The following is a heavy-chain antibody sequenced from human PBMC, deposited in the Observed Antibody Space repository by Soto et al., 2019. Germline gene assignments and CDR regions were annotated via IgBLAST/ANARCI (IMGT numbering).Heavy chain of an antibody. CDR2: IKEDGSEK. J-gene: IGHJ4*02. D-gene: IGHD2-8*02. CDR3: AKEQTTGAHYALDY. Sequence: PGGSLRLSCAASGFTFSNYWMTWVRQAPGKGLEWVARIKEDGSEKYHVDSVKGRFTIFRDNAKNSLYLQMNSLRAEDTAVYFCAKEQTTGAHYALDYWSQGTLVTVS. CDR1: GFTFSNYW. V-gene: IGHV3-7*03.